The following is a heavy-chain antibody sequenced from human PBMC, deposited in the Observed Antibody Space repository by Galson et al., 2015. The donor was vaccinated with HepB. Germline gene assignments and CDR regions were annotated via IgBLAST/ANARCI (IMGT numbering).Heavy chain of an antibody. CDR1: GGTFSSYA. CDR3: ARHDSSGYYPSSLDY. Sequence: SVKVSCKASGGTFSSYAISWVRQAPGQGLEWMGGIIPILGIANYAQKFQGRVTITADKSTSTAYMELSSLRSEDTAVYYCARHDSSGYYPSSLDYWGQGTLVTVSS. D-gene: IGHD3-22*01. CDR2: IIPILGIA. J-gene: IGHJ4*02. V-gene: IGHV1-69*10.